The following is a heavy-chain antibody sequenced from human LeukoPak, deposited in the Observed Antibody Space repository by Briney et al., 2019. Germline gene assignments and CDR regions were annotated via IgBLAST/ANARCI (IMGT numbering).Heavy chain of an antibody. CDR3: ATRTPLIYFDVFDI. D-gene: IGHD3-16*01. V-gene: IGHV1-69*04. Sequence: SVKVSCKASGDSFSSDVINWVRQAPGQGPEWMGRLVPILNMGNYAERFQDRITLTADTSTSTAYMELSSLTSEDTAVYYCATRTPLIYFDVFDIWGQGTLVTVSS. J-gene: IGHJ3*02. CDR2: LVPILNMG. CDR1: GDSFSSDV.